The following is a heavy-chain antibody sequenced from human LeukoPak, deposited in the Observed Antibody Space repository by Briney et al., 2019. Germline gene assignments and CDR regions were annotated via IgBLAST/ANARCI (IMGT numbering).Heavy chain of an antibody. V-gene: IGHV3-21*01. CDR2: MSSSSGLI. D-gene: IGHD1-26*01. J-gene: IGHJ4*02. CDR1: GFTFSRYS. CDR3: AREFDGSASGAGY. Sequence: GGSLRLSCAASGFTFSRYSMNWVRQAPGKGLEWVSSMSSSSGLIYYGDSVKGRFTVYRDNAKRSLYLQMNSLRADDRAVYYCAREFDGSASGAGYWGQGTLVTVSS.